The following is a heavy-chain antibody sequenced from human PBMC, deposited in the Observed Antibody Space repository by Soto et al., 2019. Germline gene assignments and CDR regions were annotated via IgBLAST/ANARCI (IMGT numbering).Heavy chain of an antibody. D-gene: IGHD2-2*01. V-gene: IGHV4-61*08. J-gene: IGHJ4*02. CDR1: CGSISSGGYD. CDR3: AKGRDGDPMFRRVSTKD. CDR2: IYYSGIT. Sequence: XETLSLPSTVACGSISSGGYDWSWIRQHPGEVLEWIGDIYYSGITDYNPSLKSRVTISVDTSKNQFSLKLSSVTAADTAVYYAAKGRDGDPMFRRVSTKDWGQGTLVTVSS.